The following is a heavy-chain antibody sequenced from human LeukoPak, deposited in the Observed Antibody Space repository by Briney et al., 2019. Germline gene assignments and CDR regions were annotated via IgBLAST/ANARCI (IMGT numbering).Heavy chain of an antibody. D-gene: IGHD6-13*01. Sequence: PSETLSLTCTVSGGSISSYYWNWIRQPPGKGLEWIGYIYYSGSTNYNPSLKSRVTISVDTSKNQFSLKLSSVTGADTAVYYCARSAAAGTVFDYWGQGTLVTVSS. CDR2: IYYSGST. J-gene: IGHJ4*02. CDR1: GGSISSYY. CDR3: ARSAAAGTVFDY. V-gene: IGHV4-59*08.